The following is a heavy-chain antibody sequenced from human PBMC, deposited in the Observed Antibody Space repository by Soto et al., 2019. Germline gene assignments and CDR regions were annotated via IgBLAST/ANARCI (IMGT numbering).Heavy chain of an antibody. J-gene: IGHJ3*01. D-gene: IGHD1-1*01. CDR2: LYDVDGT. V-gene: IGHV3-53*01. CDR1: GLTVSGKKY. CDR3: ASWHEREHAYDV. Sequence: DVQLVESGGGLIQPGESLRLSCAAFGLTVSGKKYVAWVRQAPGKGLEWVSALYDVDGTYYADSVKGRFTTSRDISKTTVYLQMNGLRPDDTAVYYCASWHEREHAYDVWGQGTTVTVSS.